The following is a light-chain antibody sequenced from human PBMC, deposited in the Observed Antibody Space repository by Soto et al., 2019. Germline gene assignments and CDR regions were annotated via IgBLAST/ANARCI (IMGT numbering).Light chain of an antibody. CDR2: AAS. J-gene: IGKJ1*01. V-gene: IGKV1-39*01. CDR3: QESYRTPWT. CDR1: QTIDSY. Sequence: DIQMTQSPSSLSASVGDRVTISCRAGQTIDSYLNWYQQKPGKAPKLLIYAASSLQSGVPSSFSGRGSGTDFTLTISSLQPEDFAIYYCQESYRTPWTFGQGTKVEIK.